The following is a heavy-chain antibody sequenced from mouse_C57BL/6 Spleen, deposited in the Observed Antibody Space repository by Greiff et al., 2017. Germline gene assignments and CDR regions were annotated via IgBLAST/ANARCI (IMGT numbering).Heavy chain of an antibody. Sequence: VQLQQSGPGLVQPSQSLSITCTVSGFSLTSYGVHWVRQSPGKGLEWLGVLWSGGSTDYNAAFISRLSISKDNSKSQVFFKMNSLQADDTAIYYCARNSIYYDYLFAYWGQGTLVTVSA. CDR2: LWSGGST. CDR3: ARNSIYYDYLFAY. CDR1: GFSLTSYG. V-gene: IGHV2-2*01. J-gene: IGHJ3*01. D-gene: IGHD2-4*01.